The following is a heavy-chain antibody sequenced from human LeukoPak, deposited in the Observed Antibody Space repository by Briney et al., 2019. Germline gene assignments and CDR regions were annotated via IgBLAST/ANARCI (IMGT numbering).Heavy chain of an antibody. CDR2: IYYSGST. Sequence: PSETLSLTCTVSGGSISSYYWSWIRQPPGKGLEWIGYIYYSGSTNYNPSLKSRATISVDTSKNQFSLKLSSVTAADTAVYYCARGPTAMAYWGQGTLVTVSS. V-gene: IGHV4-59*12. D-gene: IGHD5-18*01. J-gene: IGHJ4*02. CDR1: GGSISSYY. CDR3: ARGPTAMAY.